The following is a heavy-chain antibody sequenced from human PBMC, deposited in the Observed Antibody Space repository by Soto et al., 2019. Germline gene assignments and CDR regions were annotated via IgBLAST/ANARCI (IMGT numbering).Heavy chain of an antibody. CDR1: GYSFTSYW. CDR3: ARRLYFDTLFDP. CDR2: IDPSDSYT. Sequence: GESLKISCKGSGYSFTSYWIAWVRQMPGKGLEWMGRIDPSDSYTNYSPSFQGHVTISADKSISTAYLQWSSLKASDTAMYYCARRLYFDTLFDPWGQGTLVTVSS. J-gene: IGHJ5*02. V-gene: IGHV5-10-1*01. D-gene: IGHD2-2*02.